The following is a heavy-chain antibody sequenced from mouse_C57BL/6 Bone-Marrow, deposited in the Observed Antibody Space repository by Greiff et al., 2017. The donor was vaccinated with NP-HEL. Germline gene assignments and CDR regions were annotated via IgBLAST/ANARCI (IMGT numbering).Heavy chain of an antibody. V-gene: IGHV7-1*01. D-gene: IGHD1-1*02. CDR2: SRNKANDYTT. CDR1: GFTFSDFY. CDR3: ARDAGVARYFDV. J-gene: IGHJ1*03. Sequence: EVKLVESGGGLVQSGRSLRLSCATSGFTFSDFYMEWVRQAPGKGLEWIAASRNKANDYTTEYSASVKGRFIVSRDTSQSILYLQMNALRAEDTAIYYCARDAGVARYFDVWGTGTTVTVSS.